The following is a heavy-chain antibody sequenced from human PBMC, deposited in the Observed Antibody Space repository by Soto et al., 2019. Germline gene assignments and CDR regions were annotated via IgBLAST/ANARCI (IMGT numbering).Heavy chain of an antibody. Sequence: ASVKVSCKASGYTFTSYAMHWVRQAPGQRLEWMGWINAGNGNTKYSQKFQGRVTITRDTSASTAYMELSSLRSEDTAVYYCARLQILTGYYFDYWGQGTLVTVSS. V-gene: IGHV1-3*01. CDR2: INAGNGNT. CDR3: ARLQILTGYYFDY. D-gene: IGHD3-9*01. J-gene: IGHJ4*02. CDR1: GYTFTSYA.